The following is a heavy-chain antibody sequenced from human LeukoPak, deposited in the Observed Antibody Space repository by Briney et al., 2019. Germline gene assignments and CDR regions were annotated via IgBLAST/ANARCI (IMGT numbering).Heavy chain of an antibody. CDR3: ARDKGASGWYGDY. J-gene: IGHJ4*02. Sequence: GGSLRLSCAASGFTFSRYGMHWVRQAPGKGLEWVAIIWYDGSNQYYADSVKGRFTISKDNSKNTLYLQMNSLRVEDTAIYYCARDKGASGWYGDYWGQGTLVTVSS. D-gene: IGHD6-19*01. CDR1: GFTFSRYG. V-gene: IGHV3-33*08. CDR2: IWYDGSNQ.